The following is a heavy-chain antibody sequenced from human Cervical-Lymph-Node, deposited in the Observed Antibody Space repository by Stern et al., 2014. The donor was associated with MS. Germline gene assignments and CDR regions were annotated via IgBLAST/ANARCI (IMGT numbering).Heavy chain of an antibody. CDR2: NKPYNWNT. Sequence: VQLVESGAEVKKPGASVKVSCKASGYTFTSYGISWVRQAPGQGLEWMGRNKPYNWNTNHAQKLQGRSPMTTDASTNTAYIEVESLRSDGTAVDFCARGLVGSENAFDNWGQGTMGTGSS. V-gene: IGHV1-18*01. D-gene: IGHD2-15*01. CDR3: ARGLVGSENAFDN. CDR1: GYTFTSYG. J-gene: IGHJ3*02.